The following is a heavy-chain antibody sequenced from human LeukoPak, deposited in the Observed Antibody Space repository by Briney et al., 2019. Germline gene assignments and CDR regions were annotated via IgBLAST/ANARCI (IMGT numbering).Heavy chain of an antibody. Sequence: GGSLRLSCAASGFTFSSYGMHWVRQAPGKGLEWVAVISYDGSNKYYADSVKGRFAISRDNSKNTLYLQMNSLRAEDTAVYYCAKDRGWGATTPTYYFDYWGQGTLVTVSS. J-gene: IGHJ4*02. D-gene: IGHD1-26*01. CDR3: AKDRGWGATTPTYYFDY. CDR1: GFTFSSYG. V-gene: IGHV3-30*18. CDR2: ISYDGSNK.